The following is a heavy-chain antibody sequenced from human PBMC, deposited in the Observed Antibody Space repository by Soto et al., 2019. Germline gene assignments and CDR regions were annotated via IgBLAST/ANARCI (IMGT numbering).Heavy chain of an antibody. D-gene: IGHD1-26*01. CDR3: ARDRGVGADY. J-gene: IGHJ4*02. Sequence: ASVKVSCKASGYTFTGYYMHWVRQAPGQGLEWMGWISAYNGNTNYAQKLQGRVTMTTDTSTSTAYMELRSLRSDDTAVYYCARDRGVGADYWGQGTLVTVSS. CDR2: ISAYNGNT. V-gene: IGHV1-18*04. CDR1: GYTFTGYY.